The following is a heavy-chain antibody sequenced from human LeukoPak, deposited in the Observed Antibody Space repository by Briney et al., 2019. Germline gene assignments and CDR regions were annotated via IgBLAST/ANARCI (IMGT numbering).Heavy chain of an antibody. CDR2: IKEDGGEK. CDR3: VRDRRYCSGGTCYALWDY. Sequence: GGSLRLSCAASGFTFSNYWMTWVRQAPGKGLEWVAHIKEDGGEKHYVDPVKGRFTISRDNAKNSLYLQMNSLRAEDTAMYYRVRDRRYCSGGTCYALWDYWGQGTLVTVSS. J-gene: IGHJ4*02. CDR1: GFTFSNYW. D-gene: IGHD2-15*01. V-gene: IGHV3-7*01.